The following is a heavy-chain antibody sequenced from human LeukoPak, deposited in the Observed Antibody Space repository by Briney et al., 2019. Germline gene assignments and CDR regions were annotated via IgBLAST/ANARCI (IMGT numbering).Heavy chain of an antibody. Sequence: GASVKVSCKASGYTFTGYYMHWVRQAPGQGLEWMGWISAYNGNTNYAQKLQGRVTMTTDTSTSTAYMELRSLRSDDTAVYYCASGARLDYWGQGTLVTVSS. V-gene: IGHV1-18*04. D-gene: IGHD3-16*01. CDR3: ASGARLDY. CDR1: GYTFTGYY. CDR2: ISAYNGNT. J-gene: IGHJ4*02.